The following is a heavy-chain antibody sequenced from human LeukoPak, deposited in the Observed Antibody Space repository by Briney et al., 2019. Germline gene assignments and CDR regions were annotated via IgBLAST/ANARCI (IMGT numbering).Heavy chain of an antibody. J-gene: IGHJ4*02. CDR2: ISGSGGST. CDR3: ANIDGRPHDY. D-gene: IGHD5-24*01. V-gene: IGHV3-23*01. Sequence: GGSLRLSCAASGFSFSSYAMSWVRQAPGKGLEWVSAISGSGGSTFYADSVKGRFTISRDNSKSTLYLQMNSLRAEDTAVYYCANIDGRPHDYWGQGTLVTVSA. CDR1: GFSFSSYA.